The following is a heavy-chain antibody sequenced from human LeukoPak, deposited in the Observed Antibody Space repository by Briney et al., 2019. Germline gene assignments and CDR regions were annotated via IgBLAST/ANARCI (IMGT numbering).Heavy chain of an antibody. Sequence: SETLSLTCAVYGGSFSGYYWSWIRQSPGKGLEWIGEVNHSGGTNYNPSLKSRVTISVDTSKNQFSLKLSSVTAADTAVYYCARTYSSSWYRRTWFDPWGQGTLVTVSS. J-gene: IGHJ5*02. D-gene: IGHD6-13*01. V-gene: IGHV4-34*01. CDR1: GGSFSGYY. CDR2: VNHSGGT. CDR3: ARTYSSSWYRRTWFDP.